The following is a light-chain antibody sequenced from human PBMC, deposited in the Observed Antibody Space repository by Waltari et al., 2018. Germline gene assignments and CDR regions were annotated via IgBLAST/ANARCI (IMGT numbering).Light chain of an antibody. CDR2: WAS. CDR3: QQYFSPPWT. CDR1: QNVLYSSNNKNY. V-gene: IGKV4-1*01. Sequence: IVMTQSPDSLAVYLGERATISRTSSQNVLYSSNNKNYLAWYRQKTGQPPKLLIYWASTRESGVPDRFSGSGSGTDFTLTISSLQAEDVAVYYCQQYFSPPWTFGQGTKVEIK. J-gene: IGKJ1*01.